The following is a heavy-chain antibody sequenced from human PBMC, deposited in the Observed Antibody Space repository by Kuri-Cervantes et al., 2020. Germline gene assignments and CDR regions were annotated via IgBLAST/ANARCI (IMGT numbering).Heavy chain of an antibody. CDR1: GLTFKNAW. J-gene: IGHJ4*02. CDR2: VAPENDGGTM. Sequence: GGSLRLSCAASGLTFKNAWMNWVRQAPGKGLEWLGRVAPENDGGTMDYAAPVNGRFTISRDDSKNTLSLQMNSLKTEDTAVYYCTTARYSSSWYGALSYYWGQGTLVTVSS. CDR3: TTARYSSSWYGALSYY. V-gene: IGHV3-15*04. D-gene: IGHD6-13*01.